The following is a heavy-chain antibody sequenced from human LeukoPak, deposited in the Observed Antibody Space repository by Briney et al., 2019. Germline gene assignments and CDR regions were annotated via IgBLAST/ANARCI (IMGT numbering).Heavy chain of an antibody. Sequence: GASVTLSFKCSGGTFSSNAYCWVWMRPRQGLEWVGGIMFTFGPAVYSETFQGRVTISADASTSPASLKMSSVTSADTAVYYCAREDTDLVTDGFDVWGQGTLVTVSS. V-gene: IGHV1-69*01. CDR2: IMFTFGPA. D-gene: IGHD5-18*01. CDR1: GGTFSSNA. CDR3: AREDTDLVTDGFDV. J-gene: IGHJ3*01.